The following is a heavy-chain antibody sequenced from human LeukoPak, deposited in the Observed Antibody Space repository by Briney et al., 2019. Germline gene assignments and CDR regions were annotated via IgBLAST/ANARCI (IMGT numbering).Heavy chain of an antibody. V-gene: IGHV1-69*13. CDR3: ARRAGLLWFGELELYFDY. Sequence: SVKVSCKASGGTFSSYAISWVRQAPGQGLEWMGGIFPIFGTANYAQKFQGRVTITADESTSTAYMELSSLRSEDTAVHYCARRAGLLWFGELELYFDYWGQGTLVTVSS. D-gene: IGHD3-10*01. J-gene: IGHJ4*02. CDR1: GGTFSSYA. CDR2: IFPIFGTA.